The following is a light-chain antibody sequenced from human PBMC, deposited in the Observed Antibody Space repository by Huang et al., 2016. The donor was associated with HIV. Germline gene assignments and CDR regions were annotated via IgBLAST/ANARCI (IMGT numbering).Light chain of an antibody. Sequence: IVMTQSPLSLPATPGAPAFLSCNSSQSLLRSSGYNYLVWYLQKPGQSPQLLIYLGSNRASGVPDRFSGIGAGTDFTLRISRVETEDVGVYYCMQGLQTPYTFGQGTNLEIK. J-gene: IGKJ2*01. V-gene: IGKV2-28*01. CDR2: LGS. CDR1: QSLLRSSGYNY. CDR3: MQGLQTPYT.